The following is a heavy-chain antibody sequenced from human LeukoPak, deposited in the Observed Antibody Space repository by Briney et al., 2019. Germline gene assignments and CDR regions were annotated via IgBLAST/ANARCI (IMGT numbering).Heavy chain of an antibody. CDR2: ISYSGST. CDR1: GGSISSSSYN. D-gene: IGHD3-16*02. V-gene: IGHV4-39*01. J-gene: IGHJ4*02. CDR3: ARHIARDYVWGSYRGGAGFDY. Sequence: SETLSLTCTVSGGSISSSSYNWDWIRQPPGKGLEWIGRISYSGSTYYNPSLKSRVTISVDTSKNQFSLKLSSVTAADTAVYYCARHIARDYVWGSYRGGAGFDYWGQGTLVTVSS.